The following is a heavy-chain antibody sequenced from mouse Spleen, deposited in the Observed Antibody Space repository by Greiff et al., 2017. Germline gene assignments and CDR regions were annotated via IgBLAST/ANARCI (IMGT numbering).Heavy chain of an antibody. CDR3: ARSENLLRSTEYYFDY. CDR1: GFTFSSFG. D-gene: IGHD1-1*01. J-gene: IGHJ2*01. CDR2: ISSGSSTI. V-gene: IGHV5-17*02. Sequence: EVQLQESGGGLVQPGGSRKLSCAASGFTFSSFGMHWVRQAPEKGLEWVAYISSGSSTIYYADTVKGRFTISRDNPKNTLFLQMTSLRSEDTAMYYCARSENLLRSTEYYFDYWGQGTTLTVSS.